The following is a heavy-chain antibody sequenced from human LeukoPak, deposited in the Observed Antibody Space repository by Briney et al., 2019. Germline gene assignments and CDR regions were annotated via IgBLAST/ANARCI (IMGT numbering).Heavy chain of an antibody. CDR3: AKGGPTYFDY. Sequence: PGGSLRLSCAASGFAFSSYAMSWVRQAPGKGQKWVLAISGSGGCTYYADSVNGRFTISRDNSKNALYLQMNSRRAEDTAGYYWAKGGPTYFDYWGQGTLVTVSS. J-gene: IGHJ4*02. V-gene: IGHV3-23*01. CDR2: ISGSGGCT. CDR1: GFAFSSYA.